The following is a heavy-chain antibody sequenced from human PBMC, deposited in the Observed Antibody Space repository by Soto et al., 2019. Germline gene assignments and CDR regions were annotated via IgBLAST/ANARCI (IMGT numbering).Heavy chain of an antibody. CDR3: ARFHSPDAFDI. CDR1: GGTFSSYA. Sequence: GASVKVSCKASGGTFSSYALSWVRQAPGQGLEWMGGIIPIFGTANYAQKFQGRVTITADESTSTAYMELSSLRSEDTAVYYCARFHSPDAFDIWGQGTMVTVSS. J-gene: IGHJ3*02. V-gene: IGHV1-69*13. CDR2: IIPIFGTA. D-gene: IGHD6-13*01.